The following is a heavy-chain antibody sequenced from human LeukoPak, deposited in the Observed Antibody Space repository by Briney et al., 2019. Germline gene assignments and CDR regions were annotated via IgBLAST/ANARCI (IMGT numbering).Heavy chain of an antibody. CDR1: GYGFIRYW. CDR2: IDPSDSEN. CDR3: ASQTAMGRSGDY. Sequence: EESLKISCQSSGYGFIRYWIGWSRQMPAKRLEWMGIIDPSDSENRHTPSLQGQVTISVATYLTTADLQWDSPNASATALYYCASQTAMGRSGDYWGQGTLVTVSS. J-gene: IGHJ4*02. D-gene: IGHD7-27*01. V-gene: IGHV5-51*01.